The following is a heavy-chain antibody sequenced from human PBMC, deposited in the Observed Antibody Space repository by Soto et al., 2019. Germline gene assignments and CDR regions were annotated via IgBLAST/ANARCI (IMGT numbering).Heavy chain of an antibody. CDR2: INPKFGDT. D-gene: IGHD3-10*01. CDR3: ARNMDYYYGPGSGNGHGF. CDR1: GYTFTSYY. Sequence: QVQLVKSGAEVKEPGDSVRVSCEASGYTFTSYYIHWVRQAPGQGLEWMGWINPKFGDTTYAQDFQGRVSMTRDMSISTVYMDLSRLSSDDTAIYYCARNMDYYYGPGSGNGHGFWGQGSTVTVFS. J-gene: IGHJ6*02. V-gene: IGHV1-2*02.